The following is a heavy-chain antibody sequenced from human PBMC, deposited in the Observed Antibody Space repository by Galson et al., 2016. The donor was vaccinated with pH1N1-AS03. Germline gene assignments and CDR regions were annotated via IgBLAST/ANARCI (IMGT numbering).Heavy chain of an antibody. J-gene: IGHJ4*02. V-gene: IGHV3-30*02. CDR3: ARKYYDFWSYYYDL. CDR1: GFSFSTHG. Sequence: LRLSCAASGFSFSTHGMFWVRQAPGKGLEWVAFIRYDGSHKYYADSIKGRFTISRDNSNNTVSLQMNSLTTEDTAVYYCARKYYDFWSYYYDLWGQGTLVTAPS. D-gene: IGHD3-3*01. CDR2: IRYDGSHK.